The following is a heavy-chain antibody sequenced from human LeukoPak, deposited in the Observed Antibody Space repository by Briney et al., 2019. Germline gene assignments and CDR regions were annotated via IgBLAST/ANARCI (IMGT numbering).Heavy chain of an antibody. CDR3: VSGDYGNY. D-gene: IGHD4-17*01. J-gene: IGHJ4*02. CDR2: INGYGTTT. CDR1: GFTFETYW. V-gene: IGHV3-74*01. Sequence: GGSLRLSCAASGFTFETYWMHWVRQAPGKGLVWVSCINGYGTTTNYADSVKGRFTISRDNAKNTLYLQMNSLRVEDTALYYCVSGDYGNYWGQGTLVTVSS.